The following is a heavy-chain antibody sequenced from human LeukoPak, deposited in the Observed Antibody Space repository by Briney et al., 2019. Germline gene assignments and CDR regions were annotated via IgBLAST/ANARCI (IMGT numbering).Heavy chain of an antibody. Sequence: ASVKVSCKVSGYTFTDYYMHWVQQAPGKGLEWMGLVDPEDGETIYAEKFQGRVTITADTSTDTAYMELSSLRSEDTAVYYCARGPHPSSYDSDGYYFVYWGQGTLVTVSS. CDR2: VDPEDGET. CDR1: GYTFTDYY. V-gene: IGHV1-69-2*01. D-gene: IGHD3-22*01. J-gene: IGHJ4*02. CDR3: ARGPHPSSYDSDGYYFVY.